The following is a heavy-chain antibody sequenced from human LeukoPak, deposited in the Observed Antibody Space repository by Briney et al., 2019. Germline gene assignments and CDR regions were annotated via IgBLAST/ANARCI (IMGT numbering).Heavy chain of an antibody. Sequence: ASVKVSCKASGYTFTNYDINWVRQATGQGLEWMGWMNPNSGNTGYAQKFQGRVTITRNTSISTAYMELSSLRSEDTAVYYCARGRIAAAVSGGLNWFDPWGQGTLVTVSS. CDR3: ARGRIAAAVSGGLNWFDP. D-gene: IGHD6-13*01. V-gene: IGHV1-8*03. CDR2: MNPNSGNT. J-gene: IGHJ5*02. CDR1: GYTFTNYD.